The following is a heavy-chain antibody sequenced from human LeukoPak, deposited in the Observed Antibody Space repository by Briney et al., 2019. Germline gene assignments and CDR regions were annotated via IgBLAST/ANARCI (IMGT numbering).Heavy chain of an antibody. D-gene: IGHD6-19*01. CDR2: IRGSGGST. Sequence: GGSLRLSCAASGFTFSSYAMSWVRQAPGKGLEWVSAIRGSGGSTYYADSVKGRFTISRDNSKNTLYLQMNSLRAEDTAVYYCAKDSDWGIAVAGTFDYWGQGTLVTVSS. CDR1: GFTFSSYA. CDR3: AKDSDWGIAVAGTFDY. V-gene: IGHV3-23*01. J-gene: IGHJ4*02.